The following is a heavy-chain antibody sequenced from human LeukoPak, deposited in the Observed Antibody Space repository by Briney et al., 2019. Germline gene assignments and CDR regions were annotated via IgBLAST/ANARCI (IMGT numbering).Heavy chain of an antibody. Sequence: ASVKVSCKASGYTFTSYDINWVRQATGQGLEWMGWINPNSGGTNYAQKFQGRVTMTRDTSISTAYMELSRLRSDDTAVYYCARDRYYYDSSGYSPWGQGTLVTVSS. D-gene: IGHD3-22*01. V-gene: IGHV1-2*02. CDR2: INPNSGGT. J-gene: IGHJ5*02. CDR1: GYTFTSYD. CDR3: ARDRYYYDSSGYSP.